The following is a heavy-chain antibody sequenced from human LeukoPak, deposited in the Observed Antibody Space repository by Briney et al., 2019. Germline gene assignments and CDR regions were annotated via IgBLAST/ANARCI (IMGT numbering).Heavy chain of an antibody. V-gene: IGHV3-43D*04. Sequence: PGGSLRLSCAASGFTFDDYAMHWVRQAPGKGLEWVSLISWDGGSTYYADSVKGRFTISRDNSKNSLYLQMNSLRAEDTAVYYCAKEAFGGEDAFDIWGQGTMVTVSS. CDR1: GFTFDDYA. D-gene: IGHD3-16*01. J-gene: IGHJ3*02. CDR3: AKEAFGGEDAFDI. CDR2: ISWDGGST.